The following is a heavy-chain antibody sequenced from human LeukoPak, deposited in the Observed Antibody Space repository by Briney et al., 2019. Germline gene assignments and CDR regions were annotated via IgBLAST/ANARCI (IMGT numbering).Heavy chain of an antibody. Sequence: GGSLRLSCAASGFTFSSYSMNWVRQAPGKGLEWVSYISSSSSTIYYADSVKGRFTISRDNAKNSLYLQMNSLRAEDTAVYYCARDPIAAAGTTFDHWGQGTLVTVSS. CDR1: GFTFSSYS. D-gene: IGHD6-13*01. CDR3: ARDPIAAAGTTFDH. CDR2: ISSSSSTI. V-gene: IGHV3-48*04. J-gene: IGHJ4*02.